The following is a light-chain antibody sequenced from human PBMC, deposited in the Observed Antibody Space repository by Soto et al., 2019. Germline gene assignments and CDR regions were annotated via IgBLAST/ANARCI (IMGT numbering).Light chain of an antibody. CDR3: QSYDSSLNGVI. CDR2: GNN. Sequence: QSVLTQPPSVSGSPGQRVTIFCTGSSSNIGAGYDVHWYQQLPGTAPKLLIYGNNNRPSGVPDRFSGSKSGTSASLAITGLQSEDEADYYCQSYDSSLNGVIFGGGTKLTVL. V-gene: IGLV1-40*01. J-gene: IGLJ2*01. CDR1: SSNIGAGYD.